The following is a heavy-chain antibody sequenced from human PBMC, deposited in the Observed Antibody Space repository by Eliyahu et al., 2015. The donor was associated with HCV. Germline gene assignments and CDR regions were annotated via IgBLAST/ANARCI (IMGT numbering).Heavy chain of an antibody. CDR2: IIPILXIA. Sequence: QVQLVQSGAEVKKPGSSVKVSCXAXGGTFSSXXISWVRQAPGKGLXWMGRIIPILXIANYAQKFQGRVTITADKSTSTAYMELSSLRSEDTAVYYCARADCSGGSCYFDYWGQGTLVTVSS. V-gene: IGHV1-69*04. D-gene: IGHD2-15*01. CDR3: ARADCSGGSCYFDY. J-gene: IGHJ4*02. CDR1: GGTFSSXX.